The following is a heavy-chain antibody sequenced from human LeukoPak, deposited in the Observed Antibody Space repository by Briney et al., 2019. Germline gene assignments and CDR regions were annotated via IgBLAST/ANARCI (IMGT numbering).Heavy chain of an antibody. J-gene: IGHJ3*02. CDR1: GYSFITFY. V-gene: IGHV1-46*01. CDR3: ARVKGKAVAGLHAAFDI. CDR2: INPSGGST. Sequence: ASVKVSCKASGYSFITFYLNWVRQAPGQGLEWMGRINPSGGSTSYAQKFQGRVTMTRDTSTSTVYMELSSLRPEDTAAYYCARVKGKAVAGLHAAFDIWGQGTMVTVSS. D-gene: IGHD6-19*01.